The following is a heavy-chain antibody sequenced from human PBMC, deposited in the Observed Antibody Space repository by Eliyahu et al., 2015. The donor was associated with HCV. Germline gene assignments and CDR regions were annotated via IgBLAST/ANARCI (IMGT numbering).Heavy chain of an antibody. CDR3: ARLSSSYYDPFDF. J-gene: IGHJ4*02. D-gene: IGHD1-26*01. Sequence: EVQLVQSGAEVKKPGESLKISCRGSGYIFTSYWIGWVRQMPGKGLEWMGVIYPGGSDPTYSPSFQGQITISADKSINTAYVQWSSLKASDTAVYYCARLSSSYYDPFDFWGQGTLVTVSS. CDR1: GYIFTSYW. V-gene: IGHV5-51*01. CDR2: IYPGGSDP.